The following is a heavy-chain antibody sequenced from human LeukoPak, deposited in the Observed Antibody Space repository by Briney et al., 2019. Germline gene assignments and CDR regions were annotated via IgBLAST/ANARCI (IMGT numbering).Heavy chain of an antibody. J-gene: IGHJ5*02. Sequence: ASVKVSCKASGYILTSYYMHWVRQAPGQGLEWMGLINPSGGRTNYAQKFQGRLTMTRDMSTSTVYMELSSLRSEDTAVYYCARYGTYSSSWYSAKNWFDPWGQGTLVTVSS. CDR2: INPSGGRT. CDR1: GYILTSYY. D-gene: IGHD6-13*01. V-gene: IGHV1-46*01. CDR3: ARYGTYSSSWYSAKNWFDP.